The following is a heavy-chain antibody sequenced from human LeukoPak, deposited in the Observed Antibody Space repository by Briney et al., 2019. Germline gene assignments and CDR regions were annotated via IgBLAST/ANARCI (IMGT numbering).Heavy chain of an antibody. CDR2: MNPNSGNT. J-gene: IGHJ4*02. CDR1: GYTFTSYD. V-gene: IGHV1-8*03. Sequence: ASVKVSCKASGYTFTSYDINWVRQATGQGLEWMGWMNPNSGNTGYAQKFQGRVTITRNTSISTAYMELSSQRSEDTAVYYCARDLSIAARPGGYWGQGTLVTVSS. CDR3: ARDLSIAARPGGY. D-gene: IGHD6-6*01.